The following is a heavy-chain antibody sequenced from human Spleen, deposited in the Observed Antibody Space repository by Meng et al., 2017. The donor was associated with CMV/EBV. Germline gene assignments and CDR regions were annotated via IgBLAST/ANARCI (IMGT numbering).Heavy chain of an antibody. CDR1: GFTFSSYA. D-gene: IGHD3-10*01. J-gene: IGHJ4*02. Sequence: SGFTFSSYAISWVRQAPRKGLEWVSVIYSGGSSTYYADSVKGRFTISRDNSKNTLYLQMNSLRAEDTAVYYCAKVMGGKWLVRGAPDYWGQGTLVTVSS. CDR2: IYSGGSST. V-gene: IGHV3-23*03. CDR3: AKVMGGKWLVRGAPDY.